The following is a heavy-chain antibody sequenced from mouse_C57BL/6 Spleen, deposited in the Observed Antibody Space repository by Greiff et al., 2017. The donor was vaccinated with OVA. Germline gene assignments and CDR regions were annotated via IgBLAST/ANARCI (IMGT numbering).Heavy chain of an antibody. CDR2: IDPSDSYT. V-gene: IGHV1-69*01. CDR1: GYTFTSYW. CDR3: ARSMTAPWFAY. J-gene: IGHJ3*01. D-gene: IGHD1-2*01. Sequence: VQLQQPGAELVMPGASVKLSCKASGYTFTSYWMHWVKQRPGQGLEWIGEIDPSDSYTNYNQKFKGKSTLTVDKSSSTAYMQLSSLTSEDSAVYYCARSMTAPWFAYWGQGTLVTVSA.